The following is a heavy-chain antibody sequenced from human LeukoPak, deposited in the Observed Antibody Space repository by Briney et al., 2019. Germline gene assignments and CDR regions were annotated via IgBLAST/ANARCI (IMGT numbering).Heavy chain of an antibody. CDR2: ISSSSSYI. D-gene: IGHD4-23*01. Sequence: GGSLRLSCAASGFTFSSYSMNWVRQAPGKGLEWVSSISSSSSYIYYADSVKGRFTISRDNAKNSLYLQMNSLRAEDTAVYYCASYGGTLGFDPWGQGTLVTVSS. CDR1: GFTFSSYS. J-gene: IGHJ5*02. CDR3: ASYGGTLGFDP. V-gene: IGHV3-21*01.